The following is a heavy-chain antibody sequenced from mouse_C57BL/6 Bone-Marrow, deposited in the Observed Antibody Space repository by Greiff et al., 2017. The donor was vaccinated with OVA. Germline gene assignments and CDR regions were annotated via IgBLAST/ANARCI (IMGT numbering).Heavy chain of an antibody. J-gene: IGHJ3*01. CDR1: GYTFTSYW. D-gene: IGHD2-10*02. CDR2: VDPSDSYT. V-gene: IGHV1-69*01. Sequence: QVQLQQPGAELVLPGASVKLSCKASGYTFTSYWMHWVKQRPGQGLEWIGEVDPSDSYTNYNQKFKGESTLTVDKSSSTAYMQLSSLTSEDSAVYYCARQAYGSWFAYWGQGTLVTVSA. CDR3: ARQAYGSWFAY.